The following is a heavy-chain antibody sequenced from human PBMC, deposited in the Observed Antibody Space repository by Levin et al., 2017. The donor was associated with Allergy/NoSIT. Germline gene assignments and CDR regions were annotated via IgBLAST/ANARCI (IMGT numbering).Heavy chain of an antibody. V-gene: IGHV3-23*01. CDR2: ISGSGGRT. Sequence: PGGSLRLSCVASGFTFRNYVLTWVRQAPGKGLEWVSSISGSGGRTYYADSVRGRFTISRDNSESTLYLQMNTLRAEDTAVYYCAKDSGDSTWGTSDFWGQGTLVTVSS. CDR1: GFTFRNYV. D-gene: IGHD1/OR15-1a*01. CDR3: AKDSGDSTWGTSDF. J-gene: IGHJ4*02.